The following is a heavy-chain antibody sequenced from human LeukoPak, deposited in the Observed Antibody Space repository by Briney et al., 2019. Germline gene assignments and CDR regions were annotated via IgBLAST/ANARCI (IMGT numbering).Heavy chain of an antibody. CDR3: ARPFEIATNANDY. V-gene: IGHV3-21*01. Sequence: GGSLRLSCAASGFTFRLFTMNWVRQAPGKGLEWVSSISGSSRSIYYAASMKGRFTISRDNAKNSLYLQMNSLRAEDTAVYYCARPFEIATNANDYWGQGTLVTVSS. CDR1: GFTFRLFT. D-gene: IGHD5-24*01. CDR2: ISGSSRSI. J-gene: IGHJ4*02.